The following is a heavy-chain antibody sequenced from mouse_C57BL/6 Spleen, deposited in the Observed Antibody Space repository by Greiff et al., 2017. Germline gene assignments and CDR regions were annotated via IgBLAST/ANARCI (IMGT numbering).Heavy chain of an antibody. J-gene: IGHJ3*01. V-gene: IGHV14-2*01. Sequence: VQLKESGAELVKPGASVKLSCTASGFNIKDYYMHWVKQRTEQGLEWIGRIDPEDGETKYAPKFQGKATITADTSSNTAYLQLSSLTSEDTAVYYCAGDSSGPAWFAYWGQGTLVTVSA. CDR3: AGDSSGPAWFAY. D-gene: IGHD3-2*02. CDR1: GFNIKDYY. CDR2: IDPEDGET.